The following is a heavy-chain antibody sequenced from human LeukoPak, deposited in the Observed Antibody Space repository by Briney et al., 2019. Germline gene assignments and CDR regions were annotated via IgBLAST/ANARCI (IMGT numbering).Heavy chain of an antibody. J-gene: IGHJ4*02. Sequence: SETLSLTCTVSGGSISSYYWSWIRQPPGKGLEWIGYIYYSGSTNYNPSLKSRVTISVDTSRNQFSLKLNSVTAADTAVYYCASLAVAGLSEGYWGQGTLVIVSS. CDR3: ASLAVAGLSEGY. D-gene: IGHD6-19*01. V-gene: IGHV4-59*08. CDR1: GGSISSYY. CDR2: IYYSGST.